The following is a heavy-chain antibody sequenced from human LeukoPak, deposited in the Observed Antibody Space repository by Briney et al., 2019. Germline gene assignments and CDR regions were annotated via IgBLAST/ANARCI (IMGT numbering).Heavy chain of an antibody. D-gene: IGHD3-3*01. CDR3: ASGTVFGVISPQYFHY. V-gene: IGHV4-59*11. CDR1: AGSISTPY. Sequence: SETLSLTCSVSAGSISTPYWHWIRQSPGKGLEWIAFVFYGGMTNYNPSLRGRVTISLDTSKNQFSLSLTSVTAADTAVYYCASGTVFGVISPQYFHYWGQGTRVTVSS. J-gene: IGHJ4*02. CDR2: VFYGGMT.